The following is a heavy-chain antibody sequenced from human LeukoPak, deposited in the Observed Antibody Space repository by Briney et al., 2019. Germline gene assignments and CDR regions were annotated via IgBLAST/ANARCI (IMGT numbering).Heavy chain of an antibody. D-gene: IGHD3-10*01. CDR3: ARQAGQHIDY. CDR1: GGPIKHYY. CDR2: IYTSGST. J-gene: IGHJ4*02. Sequence: SETLSLTCTVCGGPIKHYYWNWMPQPAGKGLEWIGRIYTSGSTNYNPSLKSRVTMSVDTSKNQFSLELSSVTAADTAVYYCARQAGQHIDYWGQATLVTVSS. V-gene: IGHV4-4*07.